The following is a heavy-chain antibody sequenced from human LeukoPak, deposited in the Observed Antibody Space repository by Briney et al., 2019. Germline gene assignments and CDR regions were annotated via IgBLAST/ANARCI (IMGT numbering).Heavy chain of an antibody. CDR1: GFTVSSNY. V-gene: IGHV3-66*02. J-gene: IGHJ4*02. CDR2: IYSGGST. CDR3: ASGKSMGGHYNYDSSWAY. D-gene: IGHD3-22*01. Sequence: GGSLRLSCAASGFTVSSNYMSWVRQAPGKGLEWVSVIYSGGSTYYADSVKGRFTISRDNSKSTLYLQMNSLRAEDTAVYYCASGKSMGGHYNYDSSWAYWGQGTLVTVSS.